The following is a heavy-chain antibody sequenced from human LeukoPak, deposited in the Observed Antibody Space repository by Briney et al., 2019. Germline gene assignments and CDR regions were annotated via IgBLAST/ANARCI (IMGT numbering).Heavy chain of an antibody. J-gene: IGHJ4*02. D-gene: IGHD3-22*01. CDR3: ARGTHHYDSSGYDYFDY. Sequence: GGSLRLSCAASGFTFSNAWMSWIRQAPGKGLEWVSYISSSGSTIYYADSVKGRFTISRDNAKNSLYLQMNSLRAEDTAVYYCARGTHHYDSSGYDYFDYWGQGTLVTVSS. CDR2: ISSSGSTI. V-gene: IGHV3-11*01. CDR1: GFTFSNAW.